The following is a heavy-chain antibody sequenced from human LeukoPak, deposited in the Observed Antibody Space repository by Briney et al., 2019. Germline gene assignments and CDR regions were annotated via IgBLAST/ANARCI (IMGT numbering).Heavy chain of an antibody. CDR2: IIPIFGTA. Sequence: SVKVSCKASGGTFSSYAISWVRQAPGQGLEWMGGIIPIFGTANYAQEFQGRVTITADESTSTAYMELSSLRSEDTAVYYCARDRGYCSSTSCYSRKGEIDYWGQGTLVTVSS. CDR1: GGTFSSYA. V-gene: IGHV1-69*01. J-gene: IGHJ4*02. CDR3: ARDRGYCSSTSCYSRKGEIDY. D-gene: IGHD2-2*01.